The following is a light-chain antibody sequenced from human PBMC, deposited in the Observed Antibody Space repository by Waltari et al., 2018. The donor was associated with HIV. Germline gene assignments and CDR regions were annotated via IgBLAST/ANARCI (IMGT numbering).Light chain of an antibody. Sequence: QSALTQPRSVSGSPGQSVTIPCTGPSSDVGAYNYVTWYQQYPGKAPKLMIYDVIKRPSGVPDRVSGSKSGNTASLTISGLQAEDEADYYCCSYAGTYLLFFGGGTKLTVL. CDR3: CSYAGTYLLF. V-gene: IGLV2-11*01. CDR2: DVI. CDR1: SSDVGAYNY. J-gene: IGLJ2*01.